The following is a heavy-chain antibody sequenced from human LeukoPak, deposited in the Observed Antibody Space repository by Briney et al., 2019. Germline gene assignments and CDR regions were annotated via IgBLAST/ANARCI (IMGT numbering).Heavy chain of an antibody. V-gene: IGHV4-59*01. CDR3: AGGQYGYYSDY. CDR1: GGSISSYY. Sequence: PSETLSLTCTVSGGSISSYYWSWIRQPPGKGLEWIGYIYYTGSTNSNSSLKSRVTISIDTSKNQFSLKLTSVTAADTAVYYFAGGQYGYYSDYWGQGTLVSVSS. J-gene: IGHJ4*02. D-gene: IGHD3-16*01. CDR2: IYYTGST.